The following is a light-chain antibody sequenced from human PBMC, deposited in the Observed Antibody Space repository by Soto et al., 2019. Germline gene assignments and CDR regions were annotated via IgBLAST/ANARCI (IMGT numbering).Light chain of an antibody. J-gene: IGLJ2*01. CDR1: SSDVGAYNY. CDR3: NSFAGSAHVV. Sequence: QSALAQPPSASGSPGQSVTISCTGNSSDVGAYNYVSWYQQHPGKAPKLIIYDVSQRPSGVPDRFSGSKSGNTASLTVSGLQAEDEAVYYCNSFAGSAHVVFGGRTKLTVL. V-gene: IGLV2-8*01. CDR2: DVS.